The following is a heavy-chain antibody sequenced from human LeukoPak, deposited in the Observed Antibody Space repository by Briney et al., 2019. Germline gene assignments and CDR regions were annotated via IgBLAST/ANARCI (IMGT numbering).Heavy chain of an antibody. CDR3: ARPRPANWFDP. D-gene: IGHD2-2*01. CDR2: INHSGST. Sequence: PLEALSLTCAVYGGSFSGYYWSWIRQPPGKGLEWIGEINHSGSTNYNPSLKSRVTISVDTSKNQFSLKLSSVTAADTAVYYCARPRPANWFDPWGQGTLVTVSS. V-gene: IGHV4-34*01. J-gene: IGHJ5*02. CDR1: GGSFSGYY.